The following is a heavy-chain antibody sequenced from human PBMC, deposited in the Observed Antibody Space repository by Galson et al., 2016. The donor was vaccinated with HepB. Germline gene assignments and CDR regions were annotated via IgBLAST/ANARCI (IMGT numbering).Heavy chain of an antibody. D-gene: IGHD2/OR15-2a*01. CDR2: IYWDDVK. CDR1: GFSLSTSGVS. J-gene: IGHJ4*02. V-gene: IGHV2-5*02. Sequence: PALVKPTQTLTLTCTFSGFSLSTSGVSVGWIRQPPGKALEWLARIYWDDVKRYSPSLKSRVTITKDTSKNQAVLIMTNMDPLDTATYYCLHRQGGFESREYYFDYWGPGILVTVSS. CDR3: LHRQGGFESREYYFDY.